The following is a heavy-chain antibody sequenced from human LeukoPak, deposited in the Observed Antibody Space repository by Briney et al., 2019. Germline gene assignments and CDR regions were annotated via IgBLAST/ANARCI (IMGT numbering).Heavy chain of an antibody. CDR3: ARNGPFAY. J-gene: IGHJ4*02. D-gene: IGHD2-8*01. CDR2: ISPDGTDT. Sequence: GGSLRLSCAASGFTFSSYWMHWVRQAPGKGLVWVSRISPDGTDTNYADSVKGRFAISRDNAKNTVYLQMTSLRAEDTAVYYCARNGPFAYWGQGSLVTVSS. V-gene: IGHV3-74*01. CDR1: GFTFSSYW.